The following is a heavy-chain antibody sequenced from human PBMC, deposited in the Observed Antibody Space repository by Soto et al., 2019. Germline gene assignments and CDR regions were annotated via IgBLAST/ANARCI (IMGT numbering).Heavy chain of an antibody. D-gene: IGHD3-10*01. CDR3: TTDFGSGSYPRVWYYYYGMDV. Sequence: PGGSLRLSCAASGFTFSSYAMHWVRQAPGKGLEWVGRIKSKTDGGTTDYAAPVKGRFTISRDDSKNTLYLQMNSLKTEDTAVYYCTTDFGSGSYPRVWYYYYGMDVWGQGTTVTVSS. J-gene: IGHJ6*02. CDR2: IKSKTDGGTT. V-gene: IGHV3-15*07. CDR1: GFTFSSYA.